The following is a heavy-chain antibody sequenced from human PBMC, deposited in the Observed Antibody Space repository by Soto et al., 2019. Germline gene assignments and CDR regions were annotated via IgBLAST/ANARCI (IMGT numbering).Heavy chain of an antibody. CDR3: ASSPYYDILSGYYPRYNWFDP. Sequence: QVQLQQWGAGLLKPSETLSLTCAVYGGSFSGYYWSWIRQPPGKGLEWIGEINHSGSSNYNPSLKIRVTISVDTSKNQFSLKLSSVTGADTAVYYCASSPYYDILSGYYPRYNWFDPWGQGTLVTVSS. CDR1: GGSFSGYY. J-gene: IGHJ5*02. V-gene: IGHV4-34*01. D-gene: IGHD3-9*01. CDR2: INHSGSS.